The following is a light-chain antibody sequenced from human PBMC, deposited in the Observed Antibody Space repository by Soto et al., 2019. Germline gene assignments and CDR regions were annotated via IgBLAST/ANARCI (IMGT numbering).Light chain of an antibody. J-gene: IGKJ2*01. Sequence: EFVLTQSPGSMSLSPGESATLSCRASQSVRNNFLAWYQQIPGQAPRLLIYGASTRATGVPDRFSGSGSGTDLTLTISRLEPEDFAVYFCQQYSSSVVYTFGQGTKLEIK. CDR2: GAS. CDR3: QQYSSSVVYT. CDR1: QSVRNNF. V-gene: IGKV3-20*01.